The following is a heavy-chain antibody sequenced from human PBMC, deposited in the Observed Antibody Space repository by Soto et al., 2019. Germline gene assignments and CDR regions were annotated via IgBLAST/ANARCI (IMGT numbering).Heavy chain of an antibody. CDR2: ISYDGSNK. CDR3: AKDEEGWIFGAQDYFDY. D-gene: IGHD3-3*01. Sequence: QVQLVESGGGVVQPGRSLRLSCAASGFTFSSYGMHWVRQAPGKGLEWVAVISYDGSNKYYADSVMGRFTISRDNSKNTLYLQMSSLRAEDTAVYYCAKDEEGWIFGAQDYFDYWGQGTLVTVSS. J-gene: IGHJ4*02. CDR1: GFTFSSYG. V-gene: IGHV3-30*18.